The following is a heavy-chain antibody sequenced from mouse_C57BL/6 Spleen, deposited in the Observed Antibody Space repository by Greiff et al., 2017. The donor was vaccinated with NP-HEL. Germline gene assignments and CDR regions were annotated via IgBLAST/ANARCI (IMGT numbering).Heavy chain of an antibody. Sequence: VQLQQPGAELVKPGASVKMSCKASGYTFTSYWITWVKQRPGQGLEWIGDIYPGSGSTNYNEKFKGKATLPVDTSSSTAYMQLSRLTSEDSAVYYCARDNSGPFYFCYRGPGPTVTVSS. J-gene: IGHJ2*01. V-gene: IGHV1-55*01. CDR3: ARDNSGPFYFCY. CDR1: GYTFTSYW. CDR2: IYPGSGST. D-gene: IGHD3-2*02.